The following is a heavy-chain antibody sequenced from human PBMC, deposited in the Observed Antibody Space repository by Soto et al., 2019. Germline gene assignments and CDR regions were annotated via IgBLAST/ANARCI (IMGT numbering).Heavy chain of an antibody. CDR3: AKDRTARPQTDY. Sequence: EVQLLESGGGLVQPGGSLRLSCAASGFTFSSYAMSWVRQAPGKGLEWVSAISGSGGSTYYADSVKGRFTISRDNSKNTLYLQMNTLRAEDTAVYYCAKDRTARPQTDYWGQGTLVTVSS. CDR2: ISGSGGST. V-gene: IGHV3-23*01. CDR1: GFTFSSYA. J-gene: IGHJ4*01.